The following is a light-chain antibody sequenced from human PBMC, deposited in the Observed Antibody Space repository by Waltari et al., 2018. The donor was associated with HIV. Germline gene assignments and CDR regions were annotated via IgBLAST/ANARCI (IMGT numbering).Light chain of an antibody. Sequence: QSALTQTRSVSGSPGQSVTISCTGSNSDLGTYNYVSWYQQYPGKAPKLIIYDVKWRPSGVPDRFSGSKSGNTASLTISGLQADDEADYYCCSFASHLFGGGTKLTVL. J-gene: IGLJ3*02. V-gene: IGLV2-11*01. CDR3: CSFASHL. CDR2: DVK. CDR1: NSDLGTYNY.